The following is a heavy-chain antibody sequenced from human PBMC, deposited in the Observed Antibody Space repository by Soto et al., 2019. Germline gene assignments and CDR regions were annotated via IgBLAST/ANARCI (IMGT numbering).Heavy chain of an antibody. D-gene: IGHD3-3*01. Sequence: ASVKVSCKASGYTFTDYYMHWVRQAPGQGLEWMGWINPNSGGTKYAQKFQAWVTMTADTSISTAYLELSRLRSDHAAVYYCAREIRSGYYKYWYFDLWGRGTLVTVSS. J-gene: IGHJ2*01. CDR3: AREIRSGYYKYWYFDL. CDR2: INPNSGGT. CDR1: GYTFTDYY. V-gene: IGHV1-2*04.